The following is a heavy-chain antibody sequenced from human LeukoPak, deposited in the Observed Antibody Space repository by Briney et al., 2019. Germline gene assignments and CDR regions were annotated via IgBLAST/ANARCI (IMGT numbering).Heavy chain of an antibody. CDR2: IRYDGSNK. Sequence: GGSLRLSCAASGFTFSSYGMHWVRQAPGKGLEWVAFIRYDGSNKYYADSVKGRFTISRDNSKNTLYLQMNSLRAEDTAVYYCAKVAYYYDSSGYFDYWARERWSPSPQ. CDR1: GFTFSSYG. V-gene: IGHV3-30*02. D-gene: IGHD3-22*01. J-gene: IGHJ4*02. CDR3: AKVAYYYDSSGYFDY.